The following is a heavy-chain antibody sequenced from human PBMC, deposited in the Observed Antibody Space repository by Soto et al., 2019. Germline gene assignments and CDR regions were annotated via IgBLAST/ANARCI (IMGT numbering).Heavy chain of an antibody. J-gene: IGHJ4*02. V-gene: IGHV4-30-4*01. CDR3: ASTVTRGNFLNY. CDR1: GGSISSYY. D-gene: IGHD4-17*01. CDR2: IYYSGST. Sequence: SETLSLTCTVSGGSISSYYWSWIRQPPGKGLEWIGYIYYSGSTYYNPSLKSRVTISVDTSKNQFPLKLSSVTAADTAVYYCASTVTRGNFLNYWGQGTLVTVSS.